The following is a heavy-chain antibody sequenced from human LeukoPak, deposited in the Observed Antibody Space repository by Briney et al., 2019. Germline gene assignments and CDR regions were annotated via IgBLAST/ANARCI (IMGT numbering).Heavy chain of an antibody. CDR2: ILASGSTT. V-gene: IGHV3-23*01. CDR3: AKDRVPDGRWNFDL. Sequence: GGSLRLSCAASGFTFGTYAMNWVRQAPGKGLEWVSGILASGSTTYYADSVKGRFTISRDNSKNTLYLQMNSLRAEDTAIYYCAKDRVPDGRWNFDLWGQGTLVTVS. CDR1: GFTFGTYA. D-gene: IGHD1-1*01. J-gene: IGHJ4*02.